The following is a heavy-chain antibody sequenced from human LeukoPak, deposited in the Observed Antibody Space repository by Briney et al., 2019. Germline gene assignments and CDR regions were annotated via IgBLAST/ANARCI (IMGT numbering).Heavy chain of an antibody. CDR1: GYTFTIYA. CDR2: INTNTGNP. Sequence: GASVRVSCKASGYTFTIYAMNWVRQAPGQGLEWMGWINTNTGNPTYAQGFTGRFVFSLDTSVSTAYLQISSLKAEDTAVYYCAREAYCSRGMCYPGGYWGQGSLVTVSS. J-gene: IGHJ4*02. CDR3: AREAYCSRGMCYPGGY. D-gene: IGHD2-15*01. V-gene: IGHV7-4-1*02.